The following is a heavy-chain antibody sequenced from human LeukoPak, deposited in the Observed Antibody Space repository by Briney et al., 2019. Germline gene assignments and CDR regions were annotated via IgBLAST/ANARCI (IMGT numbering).Heavy chain of an antibody. Sequence: GXXXIGYIYYSGSTYYNPSLKSRVTISVDTSKNQFSLKLSSVTAADTAVYYCASRTVTTFRFDPWGQGTLVTVSS. V-gene: IGHV4-30-4*01. CDR2: IYYSGST. J-gene: IGHJ5*02. D-gene: IGHD4-17*01. CDR3: ASRTVTTFRFDP.